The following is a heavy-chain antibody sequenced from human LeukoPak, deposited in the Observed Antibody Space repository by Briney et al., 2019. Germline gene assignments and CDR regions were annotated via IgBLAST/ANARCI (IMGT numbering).Heavy chain of an antibody. CDR2: ISSSSSYI. CDR3: ARAYGSGSYYNLNDY. D-gene: IGHD3-10*01. CDR1: GFTFSSYS. V-gene: IGHV3-21*01. J-gene: IGHJ4*02. Sequence: GGSLRLSCAASGFTFSSYSMNWVRQAPGKGLEWVSSISSSSSYIYYADSVKGRFTISRDNAKNSLYLQMNSLRAEDTAVYYCARAYGSGSYYNLNDYWGQGTLVIVSS.